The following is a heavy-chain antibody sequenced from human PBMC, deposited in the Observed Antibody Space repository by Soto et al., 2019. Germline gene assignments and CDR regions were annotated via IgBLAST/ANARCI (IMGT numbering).Heavy chain of an antibody. CDR3: ARDPTVVTPDAFDI. Sequence: QVQLVQSGAEVKKPGASVKVSCKASGYTFTSFGISWVRQAPGQGLEWMGWISGNDGNKNYAQKIQGRVTMTTDTSTSTAYMELRSLRSDDTAVYYCARDPTVVTPDAFDIWGQGTMVTVSS. V-gene: IGHV1-18*04. CDR2: ISGNDGNK. J-gene: IGHJ3*02. CDR1: GYTFTSFG. D-gene: IGHD4-17*01.